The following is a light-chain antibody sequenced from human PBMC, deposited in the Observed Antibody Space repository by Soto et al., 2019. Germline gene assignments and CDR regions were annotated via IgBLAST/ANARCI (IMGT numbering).Light chain of an antibody. V-gene: IGKV1-39*01. CDR2: AAS. CDR1: QSISSY. J-gene: IGKJ1*01. Sequence: DIQMTQSPSPLSASVGDRVTITCRASQSISSYLNWYQQKPGKAPKLLIYAASSLQSGVPSRFSGSGSGTDFTLTISSLQPEDFATYYCQQSYSTPWTFGQGTKV. CDR3: QQSYSTPWT.